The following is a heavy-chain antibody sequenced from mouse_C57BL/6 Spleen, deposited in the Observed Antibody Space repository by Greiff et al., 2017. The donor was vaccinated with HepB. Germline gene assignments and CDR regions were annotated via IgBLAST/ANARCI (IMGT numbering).Heavy chain of an antibody. CDR3: ARGENTVGDIDV. D-gene: IGHD1-1*01. V-gene: IGHV1-19*01. J-gene: IGHJ1*01. CDR1: GYTFTDYY. CDR2: INPYNGGT. Sequence: EVQLQQSGPVLVKPGASVKMSCKASGYTFTDYYMNWVKQSHGKSLEWIGVINPYNGGTSYNQKFKGKATLTVDKSSSTAYMELNSLKSEDSVVYDCARGENTVGDIDVWGPGTTVTVSS.